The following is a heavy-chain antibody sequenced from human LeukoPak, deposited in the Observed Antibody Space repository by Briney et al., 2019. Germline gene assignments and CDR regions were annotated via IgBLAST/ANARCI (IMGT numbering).Heavy chain of an antibody. CDR1: GLRFSDQY. CDR2: ISGSGVKG. CDR3: ATLHFYAMGV. V-gene: IGHV3-11*01. Sequence: GGSLRLSCAASGLRFSDQYMIWIRQTPGKGLEWISFISGSGVKGFYADSMKGRFIISKDNTRNSLYLQMNSLRAEDTAIYYCATLHFYAMGVWGQGTTVTVSS. J-gene: IGHJ6*02.